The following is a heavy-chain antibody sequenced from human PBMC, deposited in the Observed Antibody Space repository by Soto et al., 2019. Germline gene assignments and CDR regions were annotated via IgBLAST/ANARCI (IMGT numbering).Heavy chain of an antibody. Sequence: LRLSCAASGFTFSDYYMSWIRQAPGKGLEWVSYISSSSSYTNYADSVKGRFTISRDNAKNSLYLQMNSLRAEDTAVYYCAKGGVAGLFDYWGQGTLVTVSS. CDR1: GFTFSDYY. CDR3: AKGGVAGLFDY. CDR2: ISSSSSYT. J-gene: IGHJ4*02. D-gene: IGHD6-19*01. V-gene: IGHV3-11*06.